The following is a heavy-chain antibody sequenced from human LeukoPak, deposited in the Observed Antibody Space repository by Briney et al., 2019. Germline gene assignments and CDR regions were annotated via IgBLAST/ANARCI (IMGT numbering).Heavy chain of an antibody. CDR1: GLTFSSYA. CDR2: ISYDETNK. CDR3: ARDSIEWMATTIGGDRLPRSFDH. D-gene: IGHD5-24*01. Sequence: GGSLRLSCAASGLTFSSYAMNWVRQAPGKGLEWVAFISYDETNKFYADSVKGRFTISRDNSKNTLYLQMNSLRAEDTAVNYLARDSIEWMATTIGGDRLPRSFDHWGQGTLVTVSS. J-gene: IGHJ4*02. V-gene: IGHV3-30*04.